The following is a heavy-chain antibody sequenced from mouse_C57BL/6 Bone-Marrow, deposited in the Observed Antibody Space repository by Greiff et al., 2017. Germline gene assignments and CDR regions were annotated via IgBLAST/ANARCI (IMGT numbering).Heavy chain of an antibody. D-gene: IGHD1-1*01. V-gene: IGHV5-6*01. CDR3: ARPIYYYGYFDY. CDR2: ISSGGSYT. Sequence: EVKLMESGGDLVKPGGSLKLSRAASGFTFSSYGMSWVRQTPDKRLEWVATISSGGSYTYYPDSVKGRFTISRDNAKNTLYLQMSSLKSEDTAMYYCARPIYYYGYFDYWGQGTTLTVSS. CDR1: GFTFSSYG. J-gene: IGHJ2*01.